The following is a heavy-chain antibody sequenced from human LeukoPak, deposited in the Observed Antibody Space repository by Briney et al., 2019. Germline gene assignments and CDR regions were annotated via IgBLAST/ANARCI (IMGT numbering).Heavy chain of an antibody. V-gene: IGHV4-61*02. D-gene: IGHD3-10*01. CDR1: GGSISSGSYY. Sequence: PSQTLSLTCTVSGGSISSGSYYWSWIRQPAGKGLEWIGRIYTSGSTNYNPSLKSRVTISVDTSKNQFSLKLSSVTAADTAVYYCARHVYYGSGSYYRRHWFDPWGQGTLVTVSS. J-gene: IGHJ5*02. CDR2: IYTSGST. CDR3: ARHVYYGSGSYYRRHWFDP.